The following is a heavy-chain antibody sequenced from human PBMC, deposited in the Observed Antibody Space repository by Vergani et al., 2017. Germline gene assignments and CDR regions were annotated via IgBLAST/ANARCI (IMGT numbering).Heavy chain of an antibody. J-gene: IGHJ4*02. CDR1: GFTFSSYS. CDR3: ARDLHTGGSNWGGFDY. D-gene: IGHD7-27*01. Sequence: EVQLVESGGGLVQPGGSLRLSCAASGFTFSSYSMNWVRQAPGKGLEWVSYISSSSSTIYYADSVKGRFTISRDNAKNSLYLQMNSLSAEDTAVYYCARDLHTGGSNWGGFDYWGQGTLVTVSS. CDR2: ISSSSSTI. V-gene: IGHV3-48*01.